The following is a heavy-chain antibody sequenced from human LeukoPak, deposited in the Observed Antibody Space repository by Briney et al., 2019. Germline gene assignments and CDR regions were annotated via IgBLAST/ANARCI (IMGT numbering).Heavy chain of an antibody. CDR1: GFTVSSNY. CDR3: ATSELDSSGSPARIDY. CDR2: IYSGGST. J-gene: IGHJ4*02. Sequence: EGSLRLSCAASGFTVSSNYMSWVCQAPGKGLEWVSVIYSGGSTYYADSVKGRFTISRDNSKNTLYLQMNSLRAEDTAVYYCATSELDSSGSPARIDYWGQGTLVTVSS. D-gene: IGHD3-22*01. V-gene: IGHV3-66*01.